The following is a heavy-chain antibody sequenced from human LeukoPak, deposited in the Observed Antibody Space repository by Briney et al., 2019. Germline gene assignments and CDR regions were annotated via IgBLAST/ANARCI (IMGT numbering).Heavy chain of an antibody. D-gene: IGHD4-17*01. CDR2: INPSSGGT. V-gene: IGHV1-2*02. CDR3: AKNMGYGDYWYFDL. J-gene: IGHJ2*01. Sequence: ASVKVSCKASEYTFTGYHIHWVRQAPGQGLEWMGWINPSSGGTNYAQKFQGRVTMTRDTSISTAYMDLSRLNSDDTAVYYCAKNMGYGDYWYFDLWGRGTLVTVSP. CDR1: EYTFTGYH.